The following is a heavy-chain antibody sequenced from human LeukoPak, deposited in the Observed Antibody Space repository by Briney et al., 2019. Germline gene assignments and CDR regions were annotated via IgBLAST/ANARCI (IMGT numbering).Heavy chain of an antibody. CDR2: ISSSSSYI. CDR1: GFTFGSYS. J-gene: IGHJ4*02. V-gene: IGHV3-21*01. D-gene: IGHD6-13*01. Sequence: GGSLRLSCAASGFTFGSYSMNWVRQAPGKGLEWVSSISSSSSYIYYADSVKGRFTISRDNAKNSLYLQMNSLRAEDTAVYYCASGSRYSSSWSFDYWGQGTLVTVSS. CDR3: ASGSRYSSSWSFDY.